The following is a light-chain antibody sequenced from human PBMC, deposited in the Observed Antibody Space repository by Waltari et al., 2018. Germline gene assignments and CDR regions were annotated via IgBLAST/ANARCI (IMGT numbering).Light chain of an antibody. CDR1: SSNVGHYNY. CDR2: EVT. CDR3: SSYTISSAIFS. J-gene: IGLJ2*01. Sequence: QSALTQPTSVSGSLGQSITISCTGTSSNVGHYNYVSWYQHHPDNAPKLIIYEVTNRPSGVSTRFSGSKSGNTASLTISGLQAEDEAFYYCSSYTISSAIFSFGGGTKVTV. V-gene: IGLV2-14*01.